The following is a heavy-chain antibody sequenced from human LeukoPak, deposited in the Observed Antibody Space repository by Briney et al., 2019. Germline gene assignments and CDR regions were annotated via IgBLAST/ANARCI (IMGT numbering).Heavy chain of an antibody. V-gene: IGHV3-30*02. Sequence: PGGSLRLSCAASGFTFSSYGMHWVRQAPGKGLEWVAFIRYDGSNKYYADSVKGRFTISRDNSKNTLYLQMNSLRAEDTAVYYCAKVRDTAMVTDYYYMDVWGKGTTVTISS. CDR3: AKVRDTAMVTDYYYMDV. D-gene: IGHD5-18*01. J-gene: IGHJ6*03. CDR1: GFTFSSYG. CDR2: IRYDGSNK.